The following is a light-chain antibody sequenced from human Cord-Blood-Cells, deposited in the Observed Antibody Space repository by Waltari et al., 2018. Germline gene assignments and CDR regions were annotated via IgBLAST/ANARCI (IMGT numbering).Light chain of an antibody. CDR1: KLGDKY. J-gene: IGLJ1*01. CDR3: QAWDSSTAHYV. CDR2: QDS. Sequence: SYELTQPPSVSVSPGQTASITCPGDKLGDKYACWYQQKPGQSPVLVIYQDSKRPTGSPERFSGSNSGNTATLTISGTQAMDEADYYCQAWDSSTAHYVFGTGTKVTVL. V-gene: IGLV3-1*01.